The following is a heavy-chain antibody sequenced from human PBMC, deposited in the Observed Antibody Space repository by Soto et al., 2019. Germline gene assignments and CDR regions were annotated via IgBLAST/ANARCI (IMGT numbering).Heavy chain of an antibody. Sequence: GASVKVSCKASGYTFTGYYMHWVRQAPGQGLEWMGWINPNSGGTNYAQKFQGRVTMTRDTSISTAYMELSRLRSDDTAVYYCARAGSRNGYSSMFDYWGQGTLVTVSS. D-gene: IGHD6-13*01. CDR2: INPNSGGT. J-gene: IGHJ4*02. CDR1: GYTFTGYY. V-gene: IGHV1-2*02. CDR3: ARAGSRNGYSSMFDY.